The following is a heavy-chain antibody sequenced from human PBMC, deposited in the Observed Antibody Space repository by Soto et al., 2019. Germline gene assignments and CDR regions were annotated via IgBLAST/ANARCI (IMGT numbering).Heavy chain of an antibody. CDR3: ATELPYYVSSDSYLDY. CDR2: TYYRSGWYN. CDR1: GDSVPGNSAA. Sequence: TFALTFAISGDSVPGNSAACNWIRHSPSSRLEWMGRTYYRSGWYNDYAVSVKSRITVTPDTSKNQFSLNLNSVTPEDTAVYYCATELPYYVSSDSYLDYWGQGAVVTVSS. V-gene: IGHV6-1*01. J-gene: IGHJ4*02. D-gene: IGHD3-3*01.